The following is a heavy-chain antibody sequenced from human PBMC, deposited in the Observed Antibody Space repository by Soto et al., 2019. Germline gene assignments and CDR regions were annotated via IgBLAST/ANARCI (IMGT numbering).Heavy chain of an antibody. CDR2: ISSSSSYI. J-gene: IGHJ5*02. CDR3: AREDPRSGGSSYP. V-gene: IGHV3-21*01. D-gene: IGHD2-15*01. CDR1: GFTFSSYS. Sequence: EVPLVESGGGLVKPGGSLRLSCAASGFTFSSYSMNWVRQAPGKGLEWVSSISSSSSYIYYADSVKGRFTISRDNAKNSLYLQMNSLRAEDTAVYYCAREDPRSGGSSYPWGQGTLVTVSS.